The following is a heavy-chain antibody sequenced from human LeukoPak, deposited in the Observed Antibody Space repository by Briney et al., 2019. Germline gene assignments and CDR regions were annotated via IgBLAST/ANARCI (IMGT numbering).Heavy chain of an antibody. D-gene: IGHD3-3*01. CDR3: AKDLWGDFWSGYLDY. V-gene: IGHV3-30*02. Sequence: PGGSLRLSCAASGFTFSSYGMHWVRQAPGKGLEWVAFIRYDGSNKYYADSVKGRFTVSRDNSKNTLYLQMNSLRAEDTAVYYCAKDLWGDFWSGYLDYWGQGTLVTVSS. CDR1: GFTFSSYG. CDR2: IRYDGSNK. J-gene: IGHJ4*02.